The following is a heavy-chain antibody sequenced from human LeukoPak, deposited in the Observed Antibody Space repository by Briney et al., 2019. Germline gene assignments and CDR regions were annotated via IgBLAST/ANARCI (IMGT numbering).Heavy chain of an antibody. CDR1: GFTFGSYS. V-gene: IGHV3-48*01. CDR3: ARVESCGGDCYPH. J-gene: IGHJ1*01. D-gene: IGHD2-21*02. Sequence: GGSLRLSCAASGFTFGSYSMNWVRQAPGKGLEWVSYISRSSSTIYYADSVKGRFTISRDNVKNSLYLQMNSLRAEDTAVYYCARVESCGGDCYPHWGQGTLVTVSS. CDR2: ISRSSSTI.